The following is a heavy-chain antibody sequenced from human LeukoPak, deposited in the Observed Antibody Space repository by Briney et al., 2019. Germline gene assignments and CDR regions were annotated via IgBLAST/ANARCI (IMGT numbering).Heavy chain of an antibody. J-gene: IGHJ3*02. Sequence: GASVKVSCKASGYTFTSYYMHWVRQAPGQGLEWMGIINPSGGSTSYAQKFQGRVTMTRDTSTSTVYMELSSLRSEDTAVYYCARRRYSSTPRKYAFDIWGQGTMVTVSS. CDR1: GYTFTSYY. CDR3: ARRRYSSTPRKYAFDI. CDR2: INPSGGST. D-gene: IGHD6-13*01. V-gene: IGHV1-46*01.